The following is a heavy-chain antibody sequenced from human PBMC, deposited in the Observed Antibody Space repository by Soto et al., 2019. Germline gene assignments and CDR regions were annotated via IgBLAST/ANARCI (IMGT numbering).Heavy chain of an antibody. CDR1: GFTFSRFE. Sequence: LRLSCAASGFTFSRFELHCVRQAPGKGLEWISYISSSGSTVYYASSVEGRFTISRDNANNSVFLQMDSLRAEDTALYYCTRAAWFPYLSFYWGQGALVTVSS. CDR3: TRAAWFPYLSFY. CDR2: ISSSGSTV. V-gene: IGHV3-48*03. D-gene: IGHD3-10*01. J-gene: IGHJ4*02.